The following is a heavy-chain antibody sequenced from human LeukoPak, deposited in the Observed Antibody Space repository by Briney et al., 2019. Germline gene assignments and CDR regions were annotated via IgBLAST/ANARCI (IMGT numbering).Heavy chain of an antibody. CDR1: GGAIISYY. J-gene: IGHJ6*03. D-gene: IGHD3-22*01. CDR2: IYPTGNT. Sequence: SETLSLTCSVSGGAIISYYWSWIRQPAGKGPEWIGRIYPTGNTDYNPSLKTRVTMSTDLSKKQFSLRLRSVTAADTAVYYCARLEFYDSTGYSPGYYMDVWGKGTAVTVSS. V-gene: IGHV4-4*07. CDR3: ARLEFYDSTGYSPGYYMDV.